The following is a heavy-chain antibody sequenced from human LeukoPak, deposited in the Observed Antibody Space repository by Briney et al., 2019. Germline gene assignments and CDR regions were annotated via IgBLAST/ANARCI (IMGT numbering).Heavy chain of an antibody. J-gene: IGHJ4*02. CDR3: ARGPIPDY. CDR1: GFTFSSYS. V-gene: IGHV3-21*01. CDR2: INSDSSHI. D-gene: IGHD2-2*02. Sequence: GGSLRLSCAASGFTFSSYSMNWVRQAPGKGLEWVSSINSDSSHIYYADSVKGRFTISRDNAKNSLYLQMNSLRAEDTAVYYCARGPIPDYWGQGTLVTVSS.